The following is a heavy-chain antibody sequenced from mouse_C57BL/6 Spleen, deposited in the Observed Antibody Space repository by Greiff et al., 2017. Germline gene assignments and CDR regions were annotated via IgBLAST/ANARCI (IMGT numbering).Heavy chain of an antibody. CDR1: GYAFSSSW. D-gene: IGHD1-1*01. CDR3: ASLFITTVGYAMDY. Sequence: VQLQESGPELVKPGASVKISCKASGYAFSSSWMNWVKQRPGKGLEWIGRIYPGDGDTNYNGKFKGKATLTADKSSSTAYMQLSSLTSEDSAVYFCASLFITTVGYAMDYGGQGTSVTVSS. CDR2: IYPGDGDT. V-gene: IGHV1-82*01. J-gene: IGHJ4*01.